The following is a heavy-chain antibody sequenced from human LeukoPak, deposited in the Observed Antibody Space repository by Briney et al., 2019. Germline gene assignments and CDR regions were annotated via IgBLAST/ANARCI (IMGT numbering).Heavy chain of an antibody. CDR3: ARDVVPVAKPQSI. CDR1: GGTLSSYA. D-gene: IGHD2-2*02. Sequence: GASVKVSCKASGGTLSSYAISWVRQAPGQGLEWMGRIIAILGIANYAQMFQDRVTITADKSTSTAYMELSSLRSEDTAVYYCARDVVPVAKPQSIWGQGTLVTVSS. V-gene: IGHV1-69*04. CDR2: IIAILGIA. J-gene: IGHJ4*02.